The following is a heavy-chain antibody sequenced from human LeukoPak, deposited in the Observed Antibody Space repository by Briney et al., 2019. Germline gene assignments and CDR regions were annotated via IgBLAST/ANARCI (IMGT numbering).Heavy chain of an antibody. D-gene: IGHD3-16*01. J-gene: IGHJ5*02. CDR3: TRGLGEHGGVSDR. Sequence: GGSLRLSCAASGFIFTSNRMNWVRQAPGKGLEWVANIKHDGSEQIYVDSVKGRFTISRDNAKDSVYLQMNSLRAKDTAVYYCTRGLGEHGGVSDRWGQGTLVIVS. CDR1: GFIFTSNR. V-gene: IGHV3-7*01. CDR2: IKHDGSEQ.